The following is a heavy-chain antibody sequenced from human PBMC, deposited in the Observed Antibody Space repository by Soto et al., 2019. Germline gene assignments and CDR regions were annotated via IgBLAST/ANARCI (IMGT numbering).Heavy chain of an antibody. Sequence: ASMKVSCKASGYTFTGYYMHWVRQAPGQGLEWMGWINPNSGGTNYAQKFQGWVTMTRDTSISTAYMELSRLRSDDTAVYYCARTVAGTDYYYGMDVWGQGTTVTVSS. V-gene: IGHV1-2*04. CDR2: INPNSGGT. D-gene: IGHD6-19*01. CDR3: ARTVAGTDYYYGMDV. J-gene: IGHJ6*02. CDR1: GYTFTGYY.